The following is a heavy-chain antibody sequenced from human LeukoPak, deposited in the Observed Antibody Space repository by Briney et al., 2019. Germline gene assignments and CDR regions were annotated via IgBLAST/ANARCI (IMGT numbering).Heavy chain of an antibody. V-gene: IGHV4-39*07. Sequence: PSETLSLTCTISGDSISSGYYCWGWIRQPPGKGLEWIGSIYYSGSTYYNPSLKSRVTISVDTSKNQFSLKLSSVTAADTAVYYCARDLGTAMVTNWFDPWGQGTLVTVSS. CDR2: IYYSGST. CDR1: GDSISSGYYC. J-gene: IGHJ5*02. CDR3: ARDLGTAMVTNWFDP. D-gene: IGHD5-18*01.